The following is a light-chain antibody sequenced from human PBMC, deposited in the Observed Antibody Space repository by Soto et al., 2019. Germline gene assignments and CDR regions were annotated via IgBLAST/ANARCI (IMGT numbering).Light chain of an antibody. V-gene: IGKV2-28*01. CDR3: MQVLHTPFT. CDR1: QSLLHSNGYNY. CDR2: LGS. Sequence: DIVMTQSPPSLPVTPGEPASISCRSSQSLLHSNGYNYVDWYLQKPGQSPQLVIYLGSNRASGVPERLSGSGSGTDFTLNISRVEAEDVGVYYCMQVLHTPFTFGPGTRVDFK. J-gene: IGKJ3*01.